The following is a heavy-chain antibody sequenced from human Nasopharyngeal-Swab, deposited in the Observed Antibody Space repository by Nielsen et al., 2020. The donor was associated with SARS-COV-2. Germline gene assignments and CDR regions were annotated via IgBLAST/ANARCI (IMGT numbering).Heavy chain of an antibody. CDR2: IAHDASNE. Sequence: GESLKISCAASGFTFSSFGMHWVRQAPGKGLEWVAFIAHDASNEYYGDSVKGRFSISRDNSKNVLYLQMNSPRAEDTAIYYCAKTLFFDSWGQGTLVTVSS. CDR1: GFTFSSFG. V-gene: IGHV3-30*18. J-gene: IGHJ4*02. CDR3: AKTLFFDS.